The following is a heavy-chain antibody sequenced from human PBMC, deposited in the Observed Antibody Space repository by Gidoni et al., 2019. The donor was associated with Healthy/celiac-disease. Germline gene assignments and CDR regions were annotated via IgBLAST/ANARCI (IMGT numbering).Heavy chain of an antibody. CDR3: AGGGGPGVDY. V-gene: IGHV3-11*05. CDR2: ISSSSINT. D-gene: IGHD3-10*01. CDR1: GFTFSDYY. J-gene: IGHJ4*02. Sequence: QVQLVESGGGLVKPGGSLRLSCAASGFTFSDYYMSWIRQAHGKGLGCVLNISSSSINTNYADSGKGRLTTPKNNPKNSLYLKMNGRGAEDTALYYWAGGGGPGVDYWGQGTLVTVSS.